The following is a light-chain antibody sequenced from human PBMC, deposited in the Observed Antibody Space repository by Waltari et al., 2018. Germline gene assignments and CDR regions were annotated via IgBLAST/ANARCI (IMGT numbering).Light chain of an antibody. J-gene: IGLJ1*01. CDR1: TSDIGTHYH. CDR2: GVT. Sequence: SALTQPASMSGSLGQAITISCTGTTSDIGTHYHVSWYQQHPGRAPTTRIYGVTNRPSWVSSRFSGSKSGNTASLTISGLQAEDEADYYCCSYAVTNTYVFGTGTKVTVL. CDR3: CSYAVTNTYV. V-gene: IGLV2-23*02.